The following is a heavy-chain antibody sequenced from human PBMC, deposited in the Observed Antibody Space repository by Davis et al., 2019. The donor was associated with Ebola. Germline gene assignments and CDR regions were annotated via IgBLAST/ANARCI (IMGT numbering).Heavy chain of an antibody. J-gene: IGHJ4*02. CDR2: IHTSGNT. CDR1: NVSITGYY. D-gene: IGHD6-13*01. V-gene: IGHV4-4*07. CDR3: ARAPQSAASYFNY. Sequence: PSETLSLTCTVFNVSITGYYWTWIRQPAGKEPEWIGRIHTSGNTHFNPSFESRLTMSIDTSKTKFSLRLSSMTAADTAVYYCARAPQSAASYFNYWGQGTLVTVSS.